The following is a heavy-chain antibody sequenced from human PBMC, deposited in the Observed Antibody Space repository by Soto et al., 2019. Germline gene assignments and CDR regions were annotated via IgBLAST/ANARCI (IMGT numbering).Heavy chain of an antibody. D-gene: IGHD2-2*01. CDR3: ASVCSSTSCYYYYYYGMDV. Sequence: SETLSLTCTVSGGSISSSSYYWGWIRQPPGKGLEWIGSIYYSGSTYYNPSLKSRVTISVDTSKNQFFLKLSSVTAADTAVYYCASVCSSTSCYYYYYYGMDVWGQGTKVTVSS. V-gene: IGHV4-39*01. J-gene: IGHJ6*02. CDR1: GGSISSSSYY. CDR2: IYYSGST.